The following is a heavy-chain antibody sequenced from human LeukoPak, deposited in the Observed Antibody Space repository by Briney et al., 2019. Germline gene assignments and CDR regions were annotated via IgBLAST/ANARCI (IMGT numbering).Heavy chain of an antibody. CDR2: IYYSGST. Sequence: SETLSLTCTVSGGSISSSSYYWGWIRQPPGKGLEWIGSIYYSGSTYYNPSLKSRVTISVDTSKNQFSLKLSSVTAADTAVYYCARGRSPRFYYYYMDVWGKGTTVTVSS. J-gene: IGHJ6*03. D-gene: IGHD3-16*01. V-gene: IGHV4-39*07. CDR3: ARGRSPRFYYYYMDV. CDR1: GGSISSSSYY.